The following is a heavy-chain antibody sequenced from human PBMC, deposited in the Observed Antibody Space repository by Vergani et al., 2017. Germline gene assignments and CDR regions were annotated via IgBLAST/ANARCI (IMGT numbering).Heavy chain of an antibody. D-gene: IGHD3-9*01. V-gene: IGHV4-39*01. CDR1: GGSITSCSYY. J-gene: IGHJ4*02. Sequence: QLHLQESGPGLLKPSETLSLTCTVSGGSITSCSYYWGWIRQPPGKGLEWIGNIYHSGGAYYNPSLKGRVTISVDTSKHQFSLEVTSVTAADTAIYFCARTESFILRYFHWALWGQGTLVTVSS. CDR3: ARTESFILRYFHWAL. CDR2: IYHSGGA.